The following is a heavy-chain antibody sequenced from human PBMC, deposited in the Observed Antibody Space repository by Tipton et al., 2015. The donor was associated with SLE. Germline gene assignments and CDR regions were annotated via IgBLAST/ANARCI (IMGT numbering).Heavy chain of an antibody. V-gene: IGHV4-39*02. Sequence: LRLSCTVSGDSISRGSYYWVWIRQPPGKGLEWVGSIYDNGNTYYNPSLKSRATISADTSKNLFSLKLSSVTAADMAVYYCARRSLLAVPKWGQGTLVTVSS. D-gene: IGHD6-19*01. J-gene: IGHJ4*02. CDR2: IYDNGNT. CDR3: ARRSLLAVPK. CDR1: GDSISRGSYY.